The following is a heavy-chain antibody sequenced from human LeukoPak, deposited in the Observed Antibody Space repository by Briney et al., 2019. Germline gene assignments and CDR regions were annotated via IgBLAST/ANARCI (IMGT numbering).Heavy chain of an antibody. CDR1: GFTFSSYG. D-gene: IGHD2-15*01. J-gene: IGHJ4*02. Sequence: GSLRLSCAASGFTFSSYGMHWVRQAPGKGLEWVSAISGSGGSTYYADSVEGRFTISRDNSKNTLYLQMNSLRAEDAAVYYCANSIVGYFDYWGQGTLVTVSS. V-gene: IGHV3-23*01. CDR3: ANSIVGYFDY. CDR2: ISGSGGST.